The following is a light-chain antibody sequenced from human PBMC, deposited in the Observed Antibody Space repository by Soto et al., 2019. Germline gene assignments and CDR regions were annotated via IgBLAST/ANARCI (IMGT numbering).Light chain of an antibody. J-gene: IGLJ2*01. CDR2: QVS. CDR3: NSYTVTSPV. Sequence: QSALTQPASVSGSPGQSITISCTGTRSDVGGYNYVSWYQQHPGKAPKLIIYQVSNRPSGVSSRFSGSKSGNTASLTISGLQAEEEADYYCNSYTVTSPVFGGGTKLTVL. CDR1: RSDVGGYNY. V-gene: IGLV2-14*01.